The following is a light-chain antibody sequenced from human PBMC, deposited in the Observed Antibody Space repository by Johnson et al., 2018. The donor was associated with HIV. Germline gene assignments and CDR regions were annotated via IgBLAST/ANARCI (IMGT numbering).Light chain of an antibody. J-gene: IGLJ1*01. CDR1: SSNIGNNY. CDR2: ENN. Sequence: QSALTQPPSVSAAPGQKVTISCSGSSSNIGNNYVSWYQQLPGTAPKLLIYENNKRPSGIPDRFSGSKYGTSATLGITGLQTGDEADYYCGTWDSSLSVYVFGTGTKVTVL. V-gene: IGLV1-51*02. CDR3: GTWDSSLSVYV.